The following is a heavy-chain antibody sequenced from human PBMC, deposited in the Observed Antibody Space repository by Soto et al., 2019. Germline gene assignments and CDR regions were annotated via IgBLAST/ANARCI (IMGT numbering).Heavy chain of an antibody. CDR1: GVSISSSSYY. D-gene: IGHD3-10*01. J-gene: IGHJ4*02. V-gene: IGHV4-39*01. CDR3: AGSNVWFGELLSDY. CDR2: IYYTGNT. Sequence: SETLSLTCTVSGVSISSSSYYWGWIRQPPGKGLEWIGSIYYTGNTYYTPSLKSRVTISVDTSKNQFSLRLSSVTAADTAVYYCAGSNVWFGELLSDYWGQGTLVTVSS.